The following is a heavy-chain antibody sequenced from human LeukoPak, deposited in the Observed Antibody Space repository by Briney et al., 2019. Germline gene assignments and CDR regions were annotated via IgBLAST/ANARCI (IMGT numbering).Heavy chain of an antibody. Sequence: GASVKVSCKASGGTFSSYAISWVRQAPGQGLEWMGGIIPIFGTANYAQKFRGRVTITADKSTRTAYMELSSLRSEDTAIYYCARGTDDGSGYYPLDYWGQGTLFTVSS. CDR1: GGTFSSYA. CDR3: ARGTDDGSGYYPLDY. J-gene: IGHJ4*02. CDR2: IIPIFGTA. V-gene: IGHV1-69*06. D-gene: IGHD3-22*01.